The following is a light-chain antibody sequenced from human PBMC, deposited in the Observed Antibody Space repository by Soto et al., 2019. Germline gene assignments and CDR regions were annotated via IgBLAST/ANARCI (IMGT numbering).Light chain of an antibody. CDR3: SSYTSSSSDV. Sequence: QSALTQPASVSGSPGQSITISCTGTSGDVGGYNYVSWYQQHPGKAPKLMIYGVSNRPSGASNRFSGSKSGNTASLTISGLQAEDEADYYCSSYTSSSSDVFGTGTKLTVL. V-gene: IGLV2-14*01. J-gene: IGLJ1*01. CDR1: SGDVGGYNY. CDR2: GVS.